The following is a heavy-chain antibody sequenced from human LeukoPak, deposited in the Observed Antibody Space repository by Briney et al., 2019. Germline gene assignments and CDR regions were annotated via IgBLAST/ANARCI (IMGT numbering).Heavy chain of an antibody. CDR2: VTWSSDKI. CDR3: AKEALVRYLDL. Sequence: GGSLRLSCAASGFTFGDYAMHWVRQAPGRGLEWVSGVTWSSDKIGYADSVKGRFTTSRDNAKNSLYLQMNSLRPEDTAFYYCAKEALVRYLDLWGRGTLVTVSS. CDR1: GFTFGDYA. J-gene: IGHJ2*01. V-gene: IGHV3-9*01.